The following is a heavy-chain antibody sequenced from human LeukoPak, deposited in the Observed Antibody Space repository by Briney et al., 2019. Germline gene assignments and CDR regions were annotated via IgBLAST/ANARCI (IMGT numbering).Heavy chain of an antibody. CDR2: IYYSGST. V-gene: IGHV4-39*01. Sequence: PSETLSLTCTVSGGSISSSSYYWGWIRQPPGKGLEWIGSIYYSGSTYYNPSLKSRVTISVDTSKNQFSLKLNSVTAADTAVYCCARRAARPERYFDYWGQGTLVTVSS. CDR3: ARRAARPERYFDY. D-gene: IGHD6-6*01. CDR1: GGSISSSSYY. J-gene: IGHJ4*02.